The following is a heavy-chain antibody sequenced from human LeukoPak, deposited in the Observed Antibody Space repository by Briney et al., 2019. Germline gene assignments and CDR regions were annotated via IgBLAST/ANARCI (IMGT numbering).Heavy chain of an antibody. D-gene: IGHD2-2*03. CDR3: TRYLDIGY. J-gene: IGHJ4*02. CDR1: GSSFGNNA. V-gene: IGHV3-49*04. CDR2: IRDKSFGGRT. Sequence: PGGSLRPSCSPSGSSFGNNAVTSVRQAPGKGLEWVGFIRDKSFGGRTEYAPSVKGRFTISRDDSKSIAYLQMNSLKTEDTAVYYCTRYLDIGYWGQGTLVTVSS.